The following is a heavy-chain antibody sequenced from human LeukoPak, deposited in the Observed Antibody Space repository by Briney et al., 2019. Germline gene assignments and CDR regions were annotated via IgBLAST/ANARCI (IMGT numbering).Heavy chain of an antibody. Sequence: PGGSLRLSCAASGFTFSSYSMNWVRQAPGKGLEWVSSISSSSSYIYYADSVKGRFTISRDNAKNSLYLQMNSLRAEDTAVYYCARPIVGAISGYYMDVWGKGTTVTVSS. D-gene: IGHD1-26*01. V-gene: IGHV3-21*01. CDR1: GFTFSSYS. CDR2: ISSSSSYI. CDR3: ARPIVGAISGYYMDV. J-gene: IGHJ6*03.